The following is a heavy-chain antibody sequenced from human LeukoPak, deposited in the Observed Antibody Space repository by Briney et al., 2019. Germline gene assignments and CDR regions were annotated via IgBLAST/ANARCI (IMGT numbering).Heavy chain of an antibody. CDR1: GYTFTSYG. Sequence: ASVKVSCKASGYTFTSYGISWVRQAPGQGLEWMGWISAYNGNTNYAQKLQGRVTMTTDTSTSTAYMELRSLRSDDTAVYYCARASGGTTPKSYYSYYGMDVWGQGTTVTVSS. J-gene: IGHJ6*02. CDR2: ISAYNGNT. CDR3: ARASGGTTPKSYYSYYGMDV. V-gene: IGHV1-18*01. D-gene: IGHD4-17*01.